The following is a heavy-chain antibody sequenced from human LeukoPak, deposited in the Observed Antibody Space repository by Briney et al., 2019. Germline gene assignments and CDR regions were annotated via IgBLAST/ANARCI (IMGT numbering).Heavy chain of an antibody. CDR3: ARDRGYTYGHPLDY. CDR2: IWHDGSNK. Sequence: GGSLRLSCAASGYTFSNYAMYWVRQAPGKGLEWVALIWHDGSNKYYGDSVKGRFTISRDNSKNTLYLQMDSLRDEDTAVYYCARDRGYTYGHPLDYWGQGTLVTVSS. D-gene: IGHD5-18*01. CDR1: GYTFSNYA. J-gene: IGHJ4*02. V-gene: IGHV3-33*01.